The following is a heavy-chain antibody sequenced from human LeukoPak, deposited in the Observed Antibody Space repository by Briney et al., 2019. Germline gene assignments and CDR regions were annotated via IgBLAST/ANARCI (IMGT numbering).Heavy chain of an antibody. D-gene: IGHD3-3*01. J-gene: IGHJ4*02. CDR3: AKGFERNYDFWSGYYGDY. V-gene: IGHV4-34*01. Sequence: SETLSLTCAVYGGSFSGYYWSWIRQPPGKGLEWIGEINHSGSTKYTPSLKSRVTISVDTSKNQFSLKLSSVTAADTAVYYCAKGFERNYDFWSGYYGDYWGQGALVTVSS. CDR1: GGSFSGYY. CDR2: INHSGST.